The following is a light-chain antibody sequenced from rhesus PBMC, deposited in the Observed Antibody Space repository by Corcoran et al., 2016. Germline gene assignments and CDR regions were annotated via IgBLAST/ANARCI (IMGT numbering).Light chain of an antibody. Sequence: DIVMTQTPLSLPVTLGEPASISCRSSQSLLDSEDGNTYLEWYLQKPGQSPQLLIYEVSNRASGVPARFSGSGADTYFTLKISRVEAEDVGVYYCMQALEFPLTFGGGTKVELK. CDR1: QSLLDSEDGNTY. CDR2: EVS. V-gene: IGKV2-104*01. CDR3: MQALEFPLT. J-gene: IGKJ4*01.